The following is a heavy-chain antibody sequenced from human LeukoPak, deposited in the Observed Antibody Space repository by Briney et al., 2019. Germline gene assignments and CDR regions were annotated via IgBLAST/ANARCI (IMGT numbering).Heavy chain of an antibody. V-gene: IGHV4-38-2*02. CDR3: ARTYYYYMDV. J-gene: IGHJ6*03. CDR1: GYSISSGYY. Sequence: SETLSLTCTVSGYSISSGYYWGWIRQPPGKGLEWIASIYHSGSTYYNPSLKSRVAISVDTSKNHFSLKLSSVTAADTAVYYCARTYYYYMDVWGKGTTVTVSS. CDR2: IYHSGST.